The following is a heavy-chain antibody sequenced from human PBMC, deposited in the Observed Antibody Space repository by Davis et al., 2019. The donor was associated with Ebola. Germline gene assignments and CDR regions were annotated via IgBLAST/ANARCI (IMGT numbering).Heavy chain of an antibody. J-gene: IGHJ4*02. V-gene: IGHV6-1*01. CDR3: ARDYGGPFNS. CDR2: TYYRSKFIN. Sequence: SQTLSLTCVISGDSVSSNSAAWNWIRQSPSRGLEWLGRTYYRSKFINDYAVSVRGRLTINPDTSRNQFSLQLNSVTPEDTAVYYCARDYGGPFNSWGQGTLVTVSS. D-gene: IGHD4-17*01. CDR1: GDSVSSNSAA.